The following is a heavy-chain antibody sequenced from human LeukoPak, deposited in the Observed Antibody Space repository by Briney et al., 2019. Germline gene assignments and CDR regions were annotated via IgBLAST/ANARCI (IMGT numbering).Heavy chain of an antibody. CDR1: GGSFSGYY. CDR2: INHSGST. J-gene: IGHJ4*02. Sequence: PSETLSLTCAVYGGSFSGYYWSWIRQPPGKGLEWIGEINHSGSTNYNPSLKSRVTISVDTSKNQFSLKLSSVTAADTAVYYCARAGPQTYRSGGSCYDDYWGQGTLVTVSS. V-gene: IGHV4-34*01. D-gene: IGHD2-15*01. CDR3: ARAGPQTYRSGGSCYDDY.